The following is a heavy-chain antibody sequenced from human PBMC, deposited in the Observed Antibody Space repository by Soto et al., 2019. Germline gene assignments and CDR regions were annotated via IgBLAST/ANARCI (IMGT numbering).Heavy chain of an antibody. CDR2: ISGSGGST. CDR3: AKDRGGSGGYYTPFLDY. D-gene: IGHD3-10*01. V-gene: IGHV3-23*01. J-gene: IGHJ4*02. Sequence: GSLRLSCAASGFTFSSYAMSWVRQAPGKGLEWVSAISGSGGSTYYADSVKGRFTISRDNSKNTLYLQMNSLRADDTAVYYCAKDRGGSGGYYTPFLDYWGQGTLVTVSS. CDR1: GFTFSSYA.